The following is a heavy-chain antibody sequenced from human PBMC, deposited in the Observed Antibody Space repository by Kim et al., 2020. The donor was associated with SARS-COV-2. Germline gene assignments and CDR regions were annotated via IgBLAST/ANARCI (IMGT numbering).Heavy chain of an antibody. CDR2: IGAYNGMS. Sequence: ASVKVSCKASGYTFAAYGISWVRQARGQGLEWMGGIGAYNGMSDYGQTFHDRITMTTDISSSTAYLEVGSLRSDDTAIYYCAGGGRGDHFYNGMDVWGQGTAVIVSS. J-gene: IGHJ6*02. V-gene: IGHV1-18*01. D-gene: IGHD2-21*02. CDR1: GYTFAAYG. CDR3: AGGGRGDHFYNGMDV.